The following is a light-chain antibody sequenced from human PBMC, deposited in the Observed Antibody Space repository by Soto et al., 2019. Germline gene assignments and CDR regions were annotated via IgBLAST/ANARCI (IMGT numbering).Light chain of an antibody. V-gene: IGLV2-14*01. CDR2: EVS. Sequence: QSALTQPASVSGSPGQSITISCTGTSSDVGAYDYVSWYQQNPGKAPKLIISEVSNRPSGGSNRFSGSKSGNTASLTISGLQAEDEADYFCCSYTTANALWVFGGGTKLTVL. CDR3: CSYTTANALWV. J-gene: IGLJ3*02. CDR1: SSDVGAYDY.